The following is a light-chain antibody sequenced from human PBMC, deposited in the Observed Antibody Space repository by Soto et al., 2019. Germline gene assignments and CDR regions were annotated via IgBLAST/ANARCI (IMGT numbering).Light chain of an antibody. CDR2: DAS. J-gene: IGKJ4*01. CDR3: QQCRNWPLT. V-gene: IGKV3-15*01. Sequence: EIAMTQSPATLSVSPGEGATLSCKASQNVYNNLAWYQQRPGQPPRLLIYDASTRATGISARFSGSGYGTEFTLTISSLQSEDFAVYFCQQCRNWPLTFGGGTKVDNK. CDR1: QNVYNN.